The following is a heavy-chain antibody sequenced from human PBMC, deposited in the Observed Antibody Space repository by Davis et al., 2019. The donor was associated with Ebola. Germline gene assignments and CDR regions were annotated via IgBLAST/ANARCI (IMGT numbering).Heavy chain of an antibody. D-gene: IGHD6-13*01. V-gene: IGHV3-23*01. CDR1: GFTFHNYA. CDR3: ARCTGYSSSWLDY. J-gene: IGHJ4*02. CDR2: TTLSGGST. Sequence: GGSLRLSCAASGFTFHNYAMNWVRQAPGKGLEWVSATTLSGGSTYYADSVKGRFTISRDNSRNTLYLQMNSLRAEDTAVYYCARCTGYSSSWLDYWGQGTLVTVSS.